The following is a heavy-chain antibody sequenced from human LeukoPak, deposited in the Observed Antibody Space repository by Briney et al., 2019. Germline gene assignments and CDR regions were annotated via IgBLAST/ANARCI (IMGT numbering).Heavy chain of an antibody. CDR3: ARNLWFGESSDAFDM. Sequence: ASVKVSCKASGYTFTSYDVKWVRQVTGQGLEWMGWMNPNNGNTGYAQKFQGRVTMTRDTSIGTAYMELSSLRSDDTAVYYCARNLWFGESSDAFDMWGQGTMVTVSS. CDR2: MNPNNGNT. D-gene: IGHD3-10*01. J-gene: IGHJ3*02. V-gene: IGHV1-8*01. CDR1: GYTFTSYD.